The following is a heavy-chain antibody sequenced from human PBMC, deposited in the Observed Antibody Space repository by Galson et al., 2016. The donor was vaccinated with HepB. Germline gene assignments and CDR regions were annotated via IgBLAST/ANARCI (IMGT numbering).Heavy chain of an antibody. Sequence: CAISGDSVTSDNTCWNWIRQSPSRGLEWLGRTYYRSKWFTDYAVSVEGRITINSDISRNQFSLQLDSVTPDDTAAYFCTRGYMQTGMNVWGQGTTVTVSS. CDR1: GDSVTSDNTC. J-gene: IGHJ6*02. D-gene: IGHD5-18*01. CDR2: TYYRSKWFT. V-gene: IGHV6-1*01. CDR3: TRGYMQTGMNV.